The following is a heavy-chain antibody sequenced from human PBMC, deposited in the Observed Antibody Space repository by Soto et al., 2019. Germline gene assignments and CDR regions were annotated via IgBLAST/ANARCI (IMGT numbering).Heavy chain of an antibody. V-gene: IGHV4-34*01. J-gene: IGHJ4*02. CDR3: ARVSHTVTTTRFDY. CDR2: INHSGST. D-gene: IGHD4-17*01. CDR1: GGSFSGYY. Sequence: QVQLQQWGAGLLKPSETLSLTCAVYGGSFSGYYWSWIRQPPGKGLEWIGEINHSGSTNYNPSLKSRVTISVDTSKNQFSLKLSSVTAADTAVYYCARVSHTVTTTRFDYWGQGTLVTVSS.